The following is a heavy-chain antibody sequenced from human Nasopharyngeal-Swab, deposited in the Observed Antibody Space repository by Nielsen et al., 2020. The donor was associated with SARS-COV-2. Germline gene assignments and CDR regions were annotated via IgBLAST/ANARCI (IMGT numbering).Heavy chain of an antibody. Sequence: GESLKISCAASGFTFSSYSMNWVRQAPGKGLEWVSAISGSGGSTYYADSVKGRFTISRDNSKNTLYLQMNSLRAEDTAVYYCAKDLHWGGDYNYWGQGTLVTVSS. V-gene: IGHV3-23*01. J-gene: IGHJ4*02. CDR2: ISGSGGST. CDR1: GFTFSSYS. CDR3: AKDLHWGGDYNY. D-gene: IGHD4-17*01.